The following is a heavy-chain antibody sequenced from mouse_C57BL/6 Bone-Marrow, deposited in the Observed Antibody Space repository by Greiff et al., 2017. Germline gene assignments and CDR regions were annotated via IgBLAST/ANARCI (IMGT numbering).Heavy chain of an antibody. CDR3: ARESGYAIDY. V-gene: IGHV5-17*01. J-gene: IGHJ4*01. D-gene: IGHD1-3*01. CDR1: GFTFSDYG. CDR2: ISSGSSTI. Sequence: EVMLVESGGGLVKPGGSLKLSCAASGFTFSDYGMHWVRQAPEKGLEWVAYISSGSSTIYYADTVKGRFTISRDNAKNTLFLQMTSLRSEDTAMYYCARESGYAIDYWGQGTSVTVSS.